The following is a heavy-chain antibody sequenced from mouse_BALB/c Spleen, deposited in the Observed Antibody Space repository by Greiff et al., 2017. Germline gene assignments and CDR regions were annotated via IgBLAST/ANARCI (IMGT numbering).Heavy chain of an antibody. V-gene: IGHV1S81*02. D-gene: IGHD2-3*01. CDR2: INPSNGGT. J-gene: IGHJ4*01. Sequence: QVQLQQPGAELVKPGASVKLSCKASGYTFTSYYMYWVKQRPGQGLEWIGGINPSNGGTNFNENFKSKATLTVDKSSSTAYMQLSSLTSEDSAVYYCTRDGYYDYAMDYWGQGTSVTVSS. CDR3: TRDGYYDYAMDY. CDR1: GYTFTSYY.